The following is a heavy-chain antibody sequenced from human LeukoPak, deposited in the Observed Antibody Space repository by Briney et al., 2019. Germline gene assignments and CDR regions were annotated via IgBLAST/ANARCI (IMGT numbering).Heavy chain of an antibody. CDR1: GGSISSSNW. Sequence: PSETLSLTCAVSGGSISSSNWWSWGRQPPGKGREWIGEIYHSGSTNYNPSLKSRVTISVDKSKNQFSLELSSVTAADTAVYYCANTYYYGSGGFDPWGQGTLVTVSS. D-gene: IGHD3-10*01. CDR2: IYHSGST. J-gene: IGHJ5*02. CDR3: ANTYYYGSGGFDP. V-gene: IGHV4-4*02.